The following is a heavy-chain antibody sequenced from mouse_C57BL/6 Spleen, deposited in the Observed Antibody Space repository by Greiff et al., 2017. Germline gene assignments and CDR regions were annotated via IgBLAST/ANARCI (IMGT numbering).Heavy chain of an antibody. V-gene: IGHV1-15*01. CDR1: GYKFTDYE. J-gene: IGHJ4*01. D-gene: IGHD1-1*01. CDR2: IDPETGGT. CDR3: TRDYGSSYAMDY. Sequence: VKLQQSGAELVRPGASVTLSCKASGYKFTDYEMHWVKQTPVHGLEWIGAIDPETGGTAYNQKFKGKAILTADKSSSTAYMEIRSLTSEDSAVYYCTRDYGSSYAMDYWGQGASVTVSS.